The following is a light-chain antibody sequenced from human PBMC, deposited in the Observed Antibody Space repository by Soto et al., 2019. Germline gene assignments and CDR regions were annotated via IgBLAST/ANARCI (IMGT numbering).Light chain of an antibody. Sequence: QSVLTQPPSVSGAPGQRVTISCSGNSSNIGAGFDVHWYQQLPGAAPKLLIYASTNRPSGVPDRFSGSKSDTSASLAITGLQIDDEADYYCSSYTSSSPYVFGTGTKVTVL. V-gene: IGLV1-40*01. CDR1: SSNIGAGFD. CDR3: SSYTSSSPYV. J-gene: IGLJ1*01. CDR2: AST.